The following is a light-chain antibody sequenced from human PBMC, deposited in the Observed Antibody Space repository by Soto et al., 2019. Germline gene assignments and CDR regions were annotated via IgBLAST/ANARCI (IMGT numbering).Light chain of an antibody. Sequence: DIQMTQSPSSVSASVGDRVTITCRASQGISSWLAWYQQKPGKAPELLMFAASSLQSGVPSRFSGSGSGTEFILTISSVQPEDSATCYCQQTNSFPLTFGGGTKVEIK. CDR2: AAS. CDR3: QQTNSFPLT. CDR1: QGISSW. V-gene: IGKV1D-12*01. J-gene: IGKJ4*01.